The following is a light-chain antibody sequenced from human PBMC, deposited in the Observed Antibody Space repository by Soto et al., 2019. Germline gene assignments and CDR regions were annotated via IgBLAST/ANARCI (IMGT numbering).Light chain of an antibody. CDR1: QSISTW. CDR2: EAS. Sequence: DIQMTQSPSTLSASVGDRVTITCRASQSISTWLAWYQHKPGKAPRLLIYEASSLERGVPSRFSGSGSGTEFTLTITSLQPDNLATYSSHKNNSNRWFGLGTRGESN. V-gene: IGKV1-5*03. J-gene: IGKJ1*01. CDR3: HKNNSNRW.